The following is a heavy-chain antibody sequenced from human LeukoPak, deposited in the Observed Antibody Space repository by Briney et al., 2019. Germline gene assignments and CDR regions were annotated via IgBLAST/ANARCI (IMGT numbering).Heavy chain of an antibody. CDR3: AKALSPYYYDSSGYYFDY. Sequence: SETLSLTCTFSGGSISSYFWSWIRQPPGKGLEWVGYIYYSGSTNYNTSLKSRVTISVDTSKNQFSLKLSSVTAADTAVYYCAKALSPYYYDSSGYYFDYWGQGTLVTVSS. CDR2: IYYSGST. D-gene: IGHD3-22*01. CDR1: GGSISSYF. V-gene: IGHV4-59*01. J-gene: IGHJ4*02.